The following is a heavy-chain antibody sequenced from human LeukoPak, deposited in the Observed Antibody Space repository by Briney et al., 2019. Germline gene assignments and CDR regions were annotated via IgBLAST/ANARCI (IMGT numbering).Heavy chain of an antibody. Sequence: GGSLRPSCAASGFTFSSYWMHWVRQVPGKGLVWVSRINAGGSSTTYADSVKGRFTISRDNAKNTLYLQMDSLRADDTGVYYCGRSNQADDYWGQGTLVTVSS. CDR2: INAGGSST. CDR3: GRSNQADDY. D-gene: IGHD1-14*01. J-gene: IGHJ4*02. CDR1: GFTFSSYW. V-gene: IGHV3-74*01.